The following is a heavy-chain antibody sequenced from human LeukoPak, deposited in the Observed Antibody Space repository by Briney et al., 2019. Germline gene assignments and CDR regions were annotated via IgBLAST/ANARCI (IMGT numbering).Heavy chain of an antibody. V-gene: IGHV4-30-4*07. Sequence: KPLQTLSLTRAVSGASVTAGGYTWTWIPQPPGKRLEWVGYVSSSGRTFYNPSLKSRITISIDSSKNQFSLTLKSVTAADTAVYYCARGSIVGVESSFDPWGRGTLVTVSS. D-gene: IGHD3-22*01. J-gene: IGHJ5*02. CDR1: GASVTAGGYT. CDR3: ARGSIVGVESSFDP. CDR2: VSSSGRT.